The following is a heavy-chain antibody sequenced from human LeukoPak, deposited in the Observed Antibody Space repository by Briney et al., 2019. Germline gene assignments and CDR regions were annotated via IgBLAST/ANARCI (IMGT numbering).Heavy chain of an antibody. CDR2: IYDSGST. CDR3: ARDRSRYSSTWGFDY. Sequence: SETLSLTCTVSGGSIRSSYYYWGWIRQPPGKGLEWIGSIYDSGSTYYNPSLKSRVTISADTSENQFSLKLSSVTAADTAVYYCARDRSRYSSTWGFDYWGQGTLVTVSS. V-gene: IGHV4-39*07. J-gene: IGHJ4*02. CDR1: GGSIRSSYYY. D-gene: IGHD6-13*01.